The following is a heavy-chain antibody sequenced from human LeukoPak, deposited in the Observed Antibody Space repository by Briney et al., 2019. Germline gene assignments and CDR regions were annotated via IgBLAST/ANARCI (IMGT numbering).Heavy chain of an antibody. Sequence: PGASVKVSCKASGYTFTGYYMHWVRQAPGQGLEWVGWINPNSGGTNYAQKFQGRVTMTRDTSISTAYMELSRLRSDDTAVYYCAREGDIVLMSAFDIWGQGTMVTVSS. CDR1: GYTFTGYY. CDR2: INPNSGGT. V-gene: IGHV1-2*02. CDR3: AREGDIVLMSAFDI. J-gene: IGHJ3*02. D-gene: IGHD2-8*01.